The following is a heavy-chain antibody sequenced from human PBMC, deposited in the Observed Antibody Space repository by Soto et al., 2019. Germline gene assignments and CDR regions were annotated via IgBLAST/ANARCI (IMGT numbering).Heavy chain of an antibody. CDR1: GFTFSNYG. CDR3: SRDGGGPTRRRAVALDH. J-gene: IGHJ4*02. D-gene: IGHD6-19*01. Sequence: GGSLRLSCAASGFTFSNYGMHWVRQAPGKGLEWAAVIWYDGSNKYYADSVKGRFTISRDNSKNTVYLEMNSLRAEDTADYYCSRDGGGPTRRRAVALDHWGQGTLVTVSS. CDR2: IWYDGSNK. V-gene: IGHV3-33*01.